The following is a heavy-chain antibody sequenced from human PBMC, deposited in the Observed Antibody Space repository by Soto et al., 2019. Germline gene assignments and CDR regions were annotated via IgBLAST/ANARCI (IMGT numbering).Heavy chain of an antibody. CDR1: GGSISSYY. J-gene: IGHJ5*02. CDR3: ARGGERSWIQLWS. Sequence: QVQLQESGPGLVKPSETLSLTCTVSGGSISSYYWSWIRQPPGKGLEWIGYTYYSGSTNYNPSLESQVTTSVDTSKNQFSLKLSSVTAADTAVYYCARGGERSWIQLWSWGQGTLVTVSS. D-gene: IGHD5-18*01. V-gene: IGHV4-59*08. CDR2: TYYSGST.